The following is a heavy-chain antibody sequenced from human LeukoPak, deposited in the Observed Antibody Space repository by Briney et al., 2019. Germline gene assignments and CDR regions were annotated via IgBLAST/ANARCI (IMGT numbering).Heavy chain of an antibody. Sequence: ASVKVSCKASGYTFTSYYMHWVRQAPGQGLEWMGIINPSGGSTNYAQKFQGWVTMTRDTSISTAYMELSRLRSDDTAVYYCARVGRFGPVQYQLLLVYWGQGTLVTVSS. D-gene: IGHD2-2*01. CDR3: ARVGRFGPVQYQLLLVY. CDR1: GYTFTSYY. V-gene: IGHV1-2*04. J-gene: IGHJ4*02. CDR2: INPSGGST.